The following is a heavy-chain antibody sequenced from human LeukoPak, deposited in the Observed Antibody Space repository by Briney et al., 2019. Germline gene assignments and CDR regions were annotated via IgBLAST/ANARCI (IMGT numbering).Heavy chain of an antibody. CDR1: GFTFSSYA. J-gene: IGHJ6*02. V-gene: IGHV3-23*01. CDR2: IIASGGST. Sequence: GGSLRLSCATSGFTFSSYAMSWGRQAPGKGLEWVSGIIASGGSTYYADSVKGRFTISRDNSKNTLYLQMNSLRAEDTAVYYCAKDYYGGDSHYYGMDVWGQGTTVTVSS. D-gene: IGHD4-23*01. CDR3: AKDYYGGDSHYYGMDV.